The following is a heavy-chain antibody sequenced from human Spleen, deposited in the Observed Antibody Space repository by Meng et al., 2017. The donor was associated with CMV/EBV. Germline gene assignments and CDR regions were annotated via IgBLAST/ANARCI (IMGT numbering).Heavy chain of an antibody. D-gene: IGHD2-2*01. CDR1: GGSVSSGSFY. J-gene: IGHJ6*02. V-gene: IGHV4-61*03. CDR2: IYYSGST. Sequence: SETLSLTCTVSGGSVSSGSFYWTWIRQPPGKGLEWIGYIYYSGSTNYNPSLQSRVTISVDTSKNHFSLRLSSVTAADTAVYYCARGAVVPAAFYYYGMDVWGQGTTVTVSS. CDR3: ARGAVVPAAFYYYGMDV.